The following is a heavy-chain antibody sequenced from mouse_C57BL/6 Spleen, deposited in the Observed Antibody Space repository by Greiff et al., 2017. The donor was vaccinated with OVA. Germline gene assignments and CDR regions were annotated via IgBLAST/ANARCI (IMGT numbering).Heavy chain of an antibody. CDR1: GFSLTSYG. CDR2: IWSGGST. Sequence: VQLVESGPGLVQPSQSLSITCTVSGFSLTSYGVHWVRQSPGKGLEWLGVIWSGGSTDDNAAFISRLSISKDNSKSQVFFKMNSLQADDTAIYYCARNDYDGAWFAYWGQGTLVTVSA. D-gene: IGHD2-4*01. CDR3: ARNDYDGAWFAY. V-gene: IGHV2-2*01. J-gene: IGHJ3*01.